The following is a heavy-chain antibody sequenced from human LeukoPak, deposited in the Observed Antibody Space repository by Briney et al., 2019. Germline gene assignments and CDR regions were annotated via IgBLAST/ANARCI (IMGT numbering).Heavy chain of an antibody. J-gene: IGHJ5*02. CDR2: IIPIFGTA. CDR3: ARAQAIYDILTGYTYNLFDP. V-gene: IGHV1-69*13. D-gene: IGHD3-9*01. Sequence: SVKVSCKASGGTFSSYAISWVRQAPGQGLEWMGGIIPIFGTANYAQKFQGRVTITADESTCTAYMELSSLRSEDTAVYYCARAQAIYDILTGYTYNLFDPWGQGTLVTVSS. CDR1: GGTFSSYA.